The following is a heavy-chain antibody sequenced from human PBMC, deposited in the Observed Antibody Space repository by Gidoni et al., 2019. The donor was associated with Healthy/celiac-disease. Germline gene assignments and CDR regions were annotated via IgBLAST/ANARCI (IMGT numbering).Heavy chain of an antibody. Sequence: EVQLVQSGAEVKKHGESLQISCKGSGYSFTSYWIRWVRQMPGKGLEWMGIIYPGDSDTRDSPSFEGQVTISADKSISTAYLQGSSLKASDTAMYYCARRDRPSVVRFWEPRPWFDPWGQGTLVTVSS. CDR2: IYPGDSDT. D-gene: IGHD3-3*01. CDR1: GYSFTSYW. V-gene: IGHV5-51*01. CDR3: ARRDRPSVVRFWEPRPWFDP. J-gene: IGHJ5*02.